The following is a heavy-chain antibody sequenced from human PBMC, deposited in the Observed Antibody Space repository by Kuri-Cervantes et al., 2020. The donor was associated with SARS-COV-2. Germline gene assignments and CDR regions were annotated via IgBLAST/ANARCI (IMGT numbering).Heavy chain of an antibody. CDR1: GFTFSDYC. CDR3: ARAPQWVAGDDAFDI. CDR2: ISSSSSYT. Sequence: GGSLRLSCAASGFTFSDYCMSWIRQAPGKGLEWVSYISSSSSYTNYADSVKGRFTISRDNAKNSLYLQMNSLRAEDTAVYYCARAPQWVAGDDAFDIWGQGTMVTVSS. D-gene: IGHD6-19*01. V-gene: IGHV3-11*05. J-gene: IGHJ3*02.